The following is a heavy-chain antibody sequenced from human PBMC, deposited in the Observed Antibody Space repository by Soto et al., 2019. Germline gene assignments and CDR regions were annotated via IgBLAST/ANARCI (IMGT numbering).Heavy chain of an antibody. V-gene: IGHV3-48*03. CDR1: GFSFDDYA. Sequence: GSLRLSCAASGFSFDDYAMHWVRQAPGRGLEWVSYISDDGASIYYADSLKGRFTISRDNAKNSLSLQMNNLRAEDTAVYYCARENSVQAWLHHFDHWGLGTLVTVSS. J-gene: IGHJ4*02. D-gene: IGHD5-18*01. CDR3: ARENSVQAWLHHFDH. CDR2: ISDDGASI.